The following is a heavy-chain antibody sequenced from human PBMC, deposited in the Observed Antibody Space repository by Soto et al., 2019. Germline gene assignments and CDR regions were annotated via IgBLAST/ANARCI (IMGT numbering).Heavy chain of an antibody. Sequence: QVQLQESGPGLVKPSDTLSLTCAVSGYSISSSNWWGWIRQPPGKGLEWIGYIYYSGTTYYNPSLNSRVTMSVDTSKNQFTLKLTSVTAVDTAVYYCARREIQGPIDYWGQGTLVTVSS. CDR2: IYYSGTT. D-gene: IGHD1-26*01. V-gene: IGHV4-28*01. CDR3: ARREIQGPIDY. J-gene: IGHJ4*02. CDR1: GYSISSSNW.